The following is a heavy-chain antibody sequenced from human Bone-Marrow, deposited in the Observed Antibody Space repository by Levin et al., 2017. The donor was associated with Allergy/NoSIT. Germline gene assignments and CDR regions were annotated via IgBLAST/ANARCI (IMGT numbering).Heavy chain of an antibody. CDR1: GGTFSSYA. Sequence: SVKVSCKASGGTFSSYAISWVRQAPGQGLEWMGGIIPIFGTANYAQKFQGRVTITADKSTSTAYMELSSLRSEDTAVYYCASCVSWYGMRGYYYYYGMDVWGQGTTVTVSS. V-gene: IGHV1-69*06. D-gene: IGHD6-13*01. J-gene: IGHJ6*02. CDR2: IIPIFGTA. CDR3: ASCVSWYGMRGYYYYYGMDV.